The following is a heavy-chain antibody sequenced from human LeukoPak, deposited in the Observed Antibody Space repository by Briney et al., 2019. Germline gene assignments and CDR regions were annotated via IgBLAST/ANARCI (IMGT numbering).Heavy chain of an antibody. D-gene: IGHD2-15*01. CDR1: GFTFSSYG. CDR3: ARDLRYCSGGSCYTLHYYYYGMDV. Sequence: GGSLRLSCAASGFTFSSYGMHWVRQAPGKGLEWVAVIWYDGSNKYYADSVKGRFTISRDNSKNTLYLQMNSLRAEDTAVYYCARDLRYCSGGSCYTLHYYYYGMDVWGKGTTVTVSS. J-gene: IGHJ6*04. V-gene: IGHV3-33*01. CDR2: IWYDGSNK.